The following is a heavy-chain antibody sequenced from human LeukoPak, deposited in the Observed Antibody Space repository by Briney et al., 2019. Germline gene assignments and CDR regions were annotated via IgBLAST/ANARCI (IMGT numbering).Heavy chain of an antibody. CDR2: IYYSGIT. Sequence: PSETLSLTCTLSSGSISSNSYYWGCIRQPPGKGLEWIESIYYSGITYYNPSLKSRHTISVHPTNIPFSLKLIFLPAAGPAVYFCARRVECGGDCYPFDSWGQGTLVTVSS. D-gene: IGHD2-21*02. CDR1: SGSISSNSYY. CDR3: ARRVECGGDCYPFDS. V-gene: IGHV4-39*01. J-gene: IGHJ4*02.